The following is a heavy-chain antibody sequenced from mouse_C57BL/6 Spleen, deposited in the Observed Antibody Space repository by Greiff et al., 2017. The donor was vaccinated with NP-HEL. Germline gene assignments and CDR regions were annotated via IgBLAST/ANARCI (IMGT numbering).Heavy chain of an antibody. D-gene: IGHD3-1*01. CDR2: IYPGSGNT. V-gene: IGHV1-63*01. CDR1: GYTFTNYW. CDR3: ARSGGYDAMDY. J-gene: IGHJ4*01. Sequence: VQLQQSGAELVRPGASVKMSCKASGYTFTNYWIGWVKQRPGHGLEWIGDIYPGSGNTNYNEKFKGKATLTADKSSSTAYMQLSSLTSEDSAIYYWARSGGYDAMDYWGQGTSVTVSS.